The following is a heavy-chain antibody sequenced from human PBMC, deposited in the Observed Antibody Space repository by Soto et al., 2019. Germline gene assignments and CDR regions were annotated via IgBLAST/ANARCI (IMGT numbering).Heavy chain of an antibody. CDR2: IGGLSGGT. V-gene: IGHV3-23*01. D-gene: IGHD3-9*01. J-gene: IGHJ6*02. CDR1: GFTFSTYA. Sequence: EVQLLESGGGSVQPGGALRLSCVASGFTFSTYAMSWVRQAPGKGLEWVSGIGGLSGGTDYADSVKGRLTISRDNSKNTVYLQMNSLRAEDTAVYFCAKVSILTESYHYYAMDVWGQGTTVTVSS. CDR3: AKVSILTESYHYYAMDV.